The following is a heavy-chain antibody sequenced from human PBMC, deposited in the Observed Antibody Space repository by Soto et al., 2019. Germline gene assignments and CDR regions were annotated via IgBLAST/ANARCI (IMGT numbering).Heavy chain of an antibody. D-gene: IGHD2-2*01. CDR3: ARGVCSSTSCQRWTFDY. CDR1: GGSFSGYY. CDR2: INHSGST. J-gene: IGHJ4*02. Sequence: SETLSLTCAVYGGSFSGYYWSWIRQPPGKGLEWIGEINHSGSTNYNPSLKSRVTISVDTSKNQFSLKLSSVTAADTAVYYCARGVCSSTSCQRWTFDYWGQGTLVTVSS. V-gene: IGHV4-34*01.